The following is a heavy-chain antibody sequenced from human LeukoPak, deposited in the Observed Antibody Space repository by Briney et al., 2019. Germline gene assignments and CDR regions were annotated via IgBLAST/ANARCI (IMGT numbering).Heavy chain of an antibody. V-gene: IGHV3-74*01. Sequence: GESLRLSCAASGFTFSSYWMHWVRQAPGKGLGWVSRINSDGGGTTYADSVKGRFTISRDNAKNTLYLQMNSLRAEDTAVYYCARARGLGYGDYVRWLDPWGQGTLVTVSS. CDR2: INSDGGGT. CDR3: ARARGLGYGDYVRWLDP. J-gene: IGHJ5*02. D-gene: IGHD4-17*01. CDR1: GFTFSSYW.